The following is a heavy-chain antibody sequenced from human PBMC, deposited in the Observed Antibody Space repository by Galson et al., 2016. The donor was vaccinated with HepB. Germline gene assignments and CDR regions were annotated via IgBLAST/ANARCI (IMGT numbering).Heavy chain of an antibody. V-gene: IGHV4-39*01. CDR1: GGSISSSSYY. Sequence: SETLSLTCTVSGGSISSSSYYWGWIRQPPGKGLEWIGSIYYSGSAYYNPSLQSRVTISVDTSKNQFSLNLRSVTAADTAVYYCARLNRSSWHWGHYYFEYWGQGTLVTVSS. J-gene: IGHJ4*02. CDR2: IYYSGSA. D-gene: IGHD6-13*01. CDR3: ARLNRSSWHWGHYYFEY.